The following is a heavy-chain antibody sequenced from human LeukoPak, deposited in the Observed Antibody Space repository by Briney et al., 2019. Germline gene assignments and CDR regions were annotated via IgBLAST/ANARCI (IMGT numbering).Heavy chain of an antibody. Sequence: GGSLRLSCAASGFTFSSYWMHWVRQAPGKGLVWVSRINSDGSSTSYADSVKGRFTISRDNAKSSLYLQMNSLRAGDTTVYYCAREGTSYSFDYWGQGTLVTVSS. V-gene: IGHV3-74*01. J-gene: IGHJ4*02. CDR2: INSDGSST. CDR3: AREGTSYSFDY. CDR1: GFTFSSYW. D-gene: IGHD1-26*01.